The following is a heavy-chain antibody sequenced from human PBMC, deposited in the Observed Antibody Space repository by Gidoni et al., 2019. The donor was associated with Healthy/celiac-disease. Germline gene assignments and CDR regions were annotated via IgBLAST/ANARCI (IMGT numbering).Heavy chain of an antibody. CDR3: ARDRGQLPHYYYYGMDV. Sequence: EVQLVESGGGLVKPGGSLRLSCAASGFTFSRYSMNWVRQAPGKGLEWVSSISSSSSYIYYADSVKGRFTISRDNAKNSLYLQMNSLRAEDTAVYYCARDRGQLPHYYYYGMDVWGQGTTVTVSS. CDR2: ISSSSSYI. V-gene: IGHV3-21*01. D-gene: IGHD2-2*01. CDR1: GFTFSRYS. J-gene: IGHJ6*02.